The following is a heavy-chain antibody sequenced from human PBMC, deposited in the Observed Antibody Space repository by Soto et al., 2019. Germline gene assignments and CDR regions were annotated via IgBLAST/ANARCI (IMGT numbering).Heavy chain of an antibody. J-gene: IGHJ5*02. CDR1: GGTFVSSA. Sequence: QVQLVQSGAELKEPGSSVRVSCRVSGGTFVSSAFAWMRQSLGEGIEWMGGIVPILETTKYAEKFQGRVTISADESTRTAYLELSSLVLADTAVYFCAKKNPHGDSNKAWLDPWGQGTLVIVSS. CDR2: IVPILETT. CDR3: AKKNPHGDSNKAWLDP. V-gene: IGHV1-69*01. D-gene: IGHD2-15*01.